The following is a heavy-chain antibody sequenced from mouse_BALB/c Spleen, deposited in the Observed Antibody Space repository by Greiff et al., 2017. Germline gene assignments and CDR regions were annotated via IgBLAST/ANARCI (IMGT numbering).Heavy chain of an antibody. CDR3: ARSWDAGGFAY. CDR2: IDPANGNT. CDR1: GFNIKDTY. J-gene: IGHJ3*01. D-gene: IGHD4-1*01. V-gene: IGHV14-3*02. Sequence: EVQLQQSGAELVKPGASVKLSCTASGFNIKDTYMHWVKQRPEQGLEWIGRIDPANGNTKYDPKFQGKATITADTSSNTAYLQLSSLTSEDTAVYYCARSWDAGGFAYGGQGTLVTVSA.